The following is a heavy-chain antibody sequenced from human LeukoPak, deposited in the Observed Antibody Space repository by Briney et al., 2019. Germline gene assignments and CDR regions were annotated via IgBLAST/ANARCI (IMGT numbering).Heavy chain of an antibody. V-gene: IGHV1-3*01. CDR2: INAGNGNT. J-gene: IGHJ4*02. Sequence: ASVKVSCKASGYTFTSYAMHWVRQAPGQRLEWMGWINAGNGNTKYSQKFQGRVTITRDTPASTAYMELSSLRSEDTAVYYCASSLMVRGVINWDYWGQGTLVTVSS. CDR3: ASSLMVRGVINWDY. CDR1: GYTFTSYA. D-gene: IGHD3-10*01.